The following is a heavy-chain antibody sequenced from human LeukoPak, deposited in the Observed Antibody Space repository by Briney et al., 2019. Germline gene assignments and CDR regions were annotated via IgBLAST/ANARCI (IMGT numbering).Heavy chain of an antibody. CDR2: TRNKANSYTT. CDR3: ARATMRGSLYYVYY. J-gene: IGHJ4*02. D-gene: IGHD3-10*02. CDR1: GFTFSDHY. Sequence: PGGSLRLSCAASGFTFSDHYMDWVRQAPGKGLEWVGRTRNKANSYTTEYAASVKGRFTISRDYSKNSLYLQMNSLKTENTAVYYWARATMRGSLYYVYYSGQGTLDTVSS. V-gene: IGHV3-72*01.